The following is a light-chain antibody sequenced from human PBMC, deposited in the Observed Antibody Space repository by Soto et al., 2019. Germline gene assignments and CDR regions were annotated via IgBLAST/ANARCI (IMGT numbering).Light chain of an antibody. V-gene: IGLV3-1*01. CDR2: QDT. J-gene: IGLJ2*01. CDR3: QAWDSGLVI. Sequence: SYELTQPPSVSVSPGQTASITCSGDKLGDKYACWYQQKPGQSPVVVIYQDTKRPSGIPERFSGSNSGNKATLTISGTQSMDEADYYRQAWDSGLVIFGGGTKVTVL. CDR1: KLGDKY.